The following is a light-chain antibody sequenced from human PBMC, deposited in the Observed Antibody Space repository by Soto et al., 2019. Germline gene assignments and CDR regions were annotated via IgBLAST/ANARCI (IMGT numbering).Light chain of an antibody. V-gene: IGKV1-5*01. CDR3: QQYNTYSSLT. CDR2: DAS. CDR1: QSISSW. Sequence: DIQMTQSPSTLSASVGDRVTITCRASQSISSWLAWYQQKLGRDPRLLNDDASSLESGVPSRFSGSGYGTEFNLTISSLQPDDCATYYCQQYNTYSSLTFGGGTTLEIK. J-gene: IGKJ4*01.